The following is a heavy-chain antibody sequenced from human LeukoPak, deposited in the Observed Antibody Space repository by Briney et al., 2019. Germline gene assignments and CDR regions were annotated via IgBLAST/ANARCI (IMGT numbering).Heavy chain of an antibody. CDR2: IKSKTDGGTT. V-gene: IGHV3-15*01. D-gene: IGHD2-2*01. CDR3: MTIDFVVVSTGGG. J-gene: IGHJ4*02. Sequence: GGSLRLSCAASGFTFSIAWMSWVRQSPGKGLEWVGRIKSKTDGGTTDYAAPVNGRFSISRDDSKNTLYLEMNSLKIEDTAVYYCMTIDFVVVSTGGGWGQGTLVTVSS. CDR1: GFTFSIAW.